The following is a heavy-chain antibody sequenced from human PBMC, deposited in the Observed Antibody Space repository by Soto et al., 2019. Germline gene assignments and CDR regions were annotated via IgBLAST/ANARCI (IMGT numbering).Heavy chain of an antibody. J-gene: IGHJ4*02. CDR3: ARDDYSSSWTLDY. CDR1: GGTFSSYT. V-gene: IGHV1-69*08. CDR2: IIPILGIA. Sequence: QVQLVQSGAEVKKPGSWVKVSCKASGGTFSSYTISWVRQAPGQGLEWMGRIIPILGIANYAQKFQGRVTITADKSTSTAYMELSSLRSEDTAVYYCARDDYSSSWTLDYWGQGTLVTVSS. D-gene: IGHD6-13*01.